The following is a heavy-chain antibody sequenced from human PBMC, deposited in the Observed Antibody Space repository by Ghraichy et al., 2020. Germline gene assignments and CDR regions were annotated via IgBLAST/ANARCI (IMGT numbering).Heavy chain of an antibody. D-gene: IGHD3-3*01. CDR3: VREVGVTYYDFWSGYYPFFRSEYLNWFDP. J-gene: IGHJ5*02. V-gene: IGHV3-7*03. CDR1: GFTFSSYW. CDR2: IKQDGSEK. Sequence: GGSLRLSCAASGFTFSSYWMSWVRQAPGKGLEWVANIKQDGSEKYYVDSVKGRFTISRDNAKNSLYLQMNSLRAEDTAVYYCVREVGVTYYDFWSGYYPFFRSEYLNWFDPWGQGTLVTVSS.